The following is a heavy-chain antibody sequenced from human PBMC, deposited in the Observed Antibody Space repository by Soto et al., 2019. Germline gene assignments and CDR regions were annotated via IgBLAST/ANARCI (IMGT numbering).Heavy chain of an antibody. J-gene: IGHJ4*02. D-gene: IGHD2-15*01. CDR3: ARGQLGSGHLYYFDY. V-gene: IGHV4-34*01. CDR2: INHSGST. Sequence: SETLSLTCAVYGGSFSGYYWSWIRQPPGKGLEWIGEINHSGSTNYNPSLKSRVTISVDTSKNQFSLKLSSVTAADTAVYYCARGQLGSGHLYYFDYWGQGTLVTVSS. CDR1: GGSFSGYY.